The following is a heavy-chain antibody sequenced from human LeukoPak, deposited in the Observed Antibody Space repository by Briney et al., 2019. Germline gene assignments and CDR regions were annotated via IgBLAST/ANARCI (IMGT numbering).Heavy chain of an antibody. V-gene: IGHV1-69*13. D-gene: IGHD3-22*01. CDR2: ITPIFGTA. CDR3: AREEHDSSGYYFDY. J-gene: IGHJ4*02. Sequence: SVKVSCKASGGTFSRFTISWVRQAPGQGFEWMGGITPIFGTASSAQKFQGRVSITADESTSTAFMELSSLRSEDTAVYYCAREEHDSSGYYFDYWGQGTLVTVSS. CDR1: GGTFSRFT.